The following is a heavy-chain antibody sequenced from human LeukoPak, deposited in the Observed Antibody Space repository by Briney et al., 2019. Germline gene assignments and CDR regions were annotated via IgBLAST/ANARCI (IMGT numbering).Heavy chain of an antibody. CDR2: IYYSGST. CDR3: ARLQSRFYP. V-gene: IGHV4-39*01. CDR1: GGSISSSSYY. Sequence: SETLSLTCTVSGGSISSSSYYWGWIRQPPGKGLEWIGSIYYSGSTYYNPSLKSRVTISVDTSKNQFSLKLSSVTAADTAVYYCARLQSRFYPWGQGTLVTVSS. J-gene: IGHJ5*02.